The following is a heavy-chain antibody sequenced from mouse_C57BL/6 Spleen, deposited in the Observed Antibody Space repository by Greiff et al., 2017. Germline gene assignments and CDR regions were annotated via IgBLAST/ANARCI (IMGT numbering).Heavy chain of an antibody. V-gene: IGHV1-85*01. CDR2: IYPRDGST. Sequence: QVHVKQSGPELVKPGASVKLSCKASGYTFTSYDINWVKQRPGQGLEWIGWIYPRDGSTKYNEKFKGKATLTVDTSSSTAYMELHSLTSEDSAVYFCARWSSSYEGDYWGQGTTLTVSS. D-gene: IGHD1-1*01. CDR3: ARWSSSYEGDY. CDR1: GYTFTSYD. J-gene: IGHJ2*01.